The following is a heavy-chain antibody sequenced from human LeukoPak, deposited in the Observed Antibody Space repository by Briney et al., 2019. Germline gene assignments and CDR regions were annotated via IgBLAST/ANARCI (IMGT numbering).Heavy chain of an antibody. CDR2: ISAYNGNT. Sequence: ASVKVSCKASGYTFTSYGISWVRQAPGQGLEWMGWISAYNGNTNYAQKLQGRVTMTTDTSTSTAYMELRSLRSDDTAVYYCARDSTNPDFWSGYAIDYWGQGTLVTVSS. V-gene: IGHV1-18*01. CDR3: ARDSTNPDFWSGYAIDY. J-gene: IGHJ4*02. D-gene: IGHD3-3*01. CDR1: GYTFTSYG.